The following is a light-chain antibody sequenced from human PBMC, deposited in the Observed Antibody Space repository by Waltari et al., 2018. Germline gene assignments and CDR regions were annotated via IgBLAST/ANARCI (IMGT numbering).Light chain of an antibody. Sequence: IVLTQSPGTLSSSPGERATPSCRASEPISATYLAWYQQKPGQAPRLLMYDISTRADGVSDRFSGSGSGTDFTLTISSLQAEDVAVYYCQQYYSTPYTFGQGTKLEIK. J-gene: IGKJ2*01. CDR3: QQYYSTPYT. CDR2: DIS. V-gene: IGKV3-20*01. CDR1: EPISATY.